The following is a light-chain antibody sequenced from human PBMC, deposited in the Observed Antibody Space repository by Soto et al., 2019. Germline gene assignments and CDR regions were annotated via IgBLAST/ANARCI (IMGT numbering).Light chain of an antibody. J-gene: IGKJ2*01. CDR1: QSSYKF. Sequence: DIRMTQSPSSLSASVGDRVTITCRSSQSSYKFVNWFHQRPGKAPKLLIYLGSSLGSGVPSRFSGSGSGTDSTLTISSMGTEDFGTYFCQHSYKTPYTFGQGTRLDIK. CDR2: LGS. V-gene: IGKV1-39*01. CDR3: QHSYKTPYT.